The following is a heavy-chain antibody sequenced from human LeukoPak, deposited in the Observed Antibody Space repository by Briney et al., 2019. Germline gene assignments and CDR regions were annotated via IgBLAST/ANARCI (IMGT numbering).Heavy chain of an antibody. V-gene: IGHV4-39*01. Sequence: SETLSLTCTVSGDSISTSSSYWNWIRQPPGKGLEWIGNVYYTGGTYYNPSLKSRVTISVDTSKNQFSLRLTSVTASDTAVYYCARARYANAWYAFDIWGHGTMVTVSS. J-gene: IGHJ3*02. D-gene: IGHD2-2*01. CDR1: GDSISTSSSY. CDR3: ARARYANAWYAFDI. CDR2: VYYTGGT.